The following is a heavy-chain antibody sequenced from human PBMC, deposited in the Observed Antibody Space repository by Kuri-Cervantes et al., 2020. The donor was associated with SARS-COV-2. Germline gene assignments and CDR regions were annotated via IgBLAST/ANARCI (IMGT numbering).Heavy chain of an antibody. CDR2: INPSGGT. V-gene: IGHV1-2*02. Sequence: ASVKVSCKASGYTFTGYYMHWVRQAPGQGLEWMGWINPSGGTKYAQKFQGRVTMTRDTSISTAYMELSRLRSDDTAVYYCARSIRVGYFDYWGQGTLVTVSS. CDR1: GYTFTGYY. D-gene: IGHD1-26*01. CDR3: ARSIRVGYFDY. J-gene: IGHJ4*02.